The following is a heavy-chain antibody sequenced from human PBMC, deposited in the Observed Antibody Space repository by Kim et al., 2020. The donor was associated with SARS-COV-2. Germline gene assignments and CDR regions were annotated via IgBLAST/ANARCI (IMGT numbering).Heavy chain of an antibody. V-gene: IGHV4-39*01. CDR3: ARLLRGGLTFGDNWFDP. J-gene: IGHJ5*02. CDR1: GGSISSSSYY. D-gene: IGHD3-16*01. CDR2: IYYSGSP. Sequence: SETLSLTCTVSGGSISSSSYYWGWIRQPPGKGLEWIGSIYYSGSPYYNPSLKSRVTISVDTSKNQFSLKLSSVTAADTAVYYCARLLRGGLTFGDNWFDPWGQGTLVTVSS.